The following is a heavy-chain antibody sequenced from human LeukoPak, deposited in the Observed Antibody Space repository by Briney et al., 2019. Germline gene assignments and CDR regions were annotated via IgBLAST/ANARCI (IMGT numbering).Heavy chain of an antibody. CDR2: IYSGGST. CDR1: GVTVSSNY. V-gene: IGHV3-53*04. Sequence: GGSLRLSCAASGVTVSSNYMCCVRQAPGKGPEGVSVIYSGGSTYYADSVKGRFTISSHNSKNTLYLQLHSLRAKDTAVYYCARVPYSSSSWYYFDYWGQGTLVTVSS. D-gene: IGHD6-13*01. J-gene: IGHJ4*02. CDR3: ARVPYSSSSWYYFDY.